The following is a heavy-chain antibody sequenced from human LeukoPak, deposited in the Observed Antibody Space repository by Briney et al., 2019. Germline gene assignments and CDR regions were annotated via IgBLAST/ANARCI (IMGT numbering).Heavy chain of an antibody. J-gene: IGHJ4*02. V-gene: IGHV4-34*01. CDR1: GGSFSGYY. CDR3: ASSYFDWLSYFDY. CDR2: INHSGST. D-gene: IGHD3-9*01. Sequence: SETLSLTCAVYGGSFSGYYWSWIRQPPGKGLEWIGEINHSGSTNYNPSLKSRVTISVDTSKTQFSLKLSSVTAADTAVYYCASSYFDWLSYFDYWGQGTLVTVSS.